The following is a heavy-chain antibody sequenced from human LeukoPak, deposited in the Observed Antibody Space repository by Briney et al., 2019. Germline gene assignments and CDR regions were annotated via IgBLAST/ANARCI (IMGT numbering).Heavy chain of an antibody. CDR1: GGSISSGGYS. V-gene: IGHV4-30-2*01. J-gene: IGHJ4*02. D-gene: IGHD2-21*01. CDR3: ARDSVIYFDY. Sequence: PSETLSLTCAVSGGSISSGGYSWSWIRQPPGKGLEWIGYIYHSGSTYYNPSLKSRVTISVDRSKNQFSLKLSSVTAADTAVYYCARDSVIYFDYWGQGTLVTVSS. CDR2: IYHSGST.